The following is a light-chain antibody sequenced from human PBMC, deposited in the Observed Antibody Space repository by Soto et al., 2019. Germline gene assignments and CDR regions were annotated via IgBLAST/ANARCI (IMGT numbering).Light chain of an antibody. CDR1: QRVSNIY. CDR2: GAS. Sequence: EIVLTQSPGTLSLSPGERATLSCRASQRVSNIYLAWYQQKPGQAPRLLIYGASSRATGIPDRFSGSGSGTDFTLTISRLEPEDFAVYYCQQYDNSLYTFGQGTKLEIK. J-gene: IGKJ2*01. V-gene: IGKV3-20*01. CDR3: QQYDNSLYT.